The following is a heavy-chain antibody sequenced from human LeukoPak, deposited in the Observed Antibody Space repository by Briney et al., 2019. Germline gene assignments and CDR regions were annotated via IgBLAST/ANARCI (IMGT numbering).Heavy chain of an antibody. CDR1: GFTFGDYY. J-gene: IGHJ3*01. D-gene: IGHD3/OR15-3a*01. Sequence: PGGSLRLSCAASGFTFGDYYMSWIRQAPGKGLEWVSYISKTLTTIYYADSVRGRFTISRDNAKNSLFLDMNSLRAEDTAMYYCASGDFGHAYDFWGQGTMVTVSS. V-gene: IGHV3-11*04. CDR2: ISKTLTTI. CDR3: ASGDFGHAYDF.